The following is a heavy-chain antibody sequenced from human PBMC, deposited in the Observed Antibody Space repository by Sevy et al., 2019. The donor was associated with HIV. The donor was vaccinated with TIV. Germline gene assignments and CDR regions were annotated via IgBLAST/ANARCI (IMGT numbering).Heavy chain of an antibody. J-gene: IGHJ4*02. Sequence: GGYLRLSCAASGFTFNIYSMSWVRQTPGKGLEWVATLSFGCGKINHADSVKGRFTMSRDDSKNAVYLQINNLRVEDTAIYYCAREGCTKPHDYWGQGTLVTVSS. CDR1: GFTFNIYS. V-gene: IGHV3-23*01. D-gene: IGHD2-8*01. CDR3: AREGCTKPHDY. CDR2: LSFGCGKI.